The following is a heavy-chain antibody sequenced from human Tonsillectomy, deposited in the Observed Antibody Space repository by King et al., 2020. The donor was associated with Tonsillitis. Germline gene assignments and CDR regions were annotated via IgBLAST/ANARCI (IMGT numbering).Heavy chain of an antibody. V-gene: IGHV1-69*12. CDR1: GGTFSSDA. CDR2: IIPIFGTP. Sequence: QLVQSGAEVKKPGSSVKVSCKASGGTFSSDAISWVRQAPGQGLEWMGAIIPIFGTPNYAQKFRGRVTITADDSTSTAYMELGSLRSEDTAVYYCASGGYCSGGSCRFDYWGQGTLVTVSS. J-gene: IGHJ4*02. CDR3: ASGGYCSGGSCRFDY. D-gene: IGHD2-15*01.